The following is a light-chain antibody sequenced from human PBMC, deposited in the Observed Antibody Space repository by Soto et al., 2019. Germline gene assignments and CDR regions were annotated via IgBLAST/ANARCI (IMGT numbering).Light chain of an antibody. V-gene: IGLV2-14*01. CDR1: SSDIGAYKY. CDR2: EVN. Sequence: QSVLTQPASVSGSPRQSITISCTGTSSDIGAYKYVAWYQQQSGQAPKLMTYEVNNRPSGVSNRFSGSKSGNTASLTIAGLQAEDEADYYCCSYTSSNTVVFGGGTKLTVL. J-gene: IGLJ3*02. CDR3: CSYTSSNTVV.